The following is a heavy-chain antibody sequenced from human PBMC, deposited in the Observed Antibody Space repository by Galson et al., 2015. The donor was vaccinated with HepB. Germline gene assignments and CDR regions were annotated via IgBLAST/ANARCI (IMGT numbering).Heavy chain of an antibody. CDR2: ISSSSSYI. V-gene: IGHV3-21*01. CDR1: GFTFSSYS. CDR3: AREEGKAAAEDEGRP. D-gene: IGHD6-13*01. Sequence: SLRLSCAASGFTFSSYSMNWVRQAPGKGLEWVSSISSSSSYIYYADSVKGRFTISRDNAKNSLYLQMNSLRAEDTAVYYCAREEGKAAAEDEGRPWGQGTLVTVSS. J-gene: IGHJ5*02.